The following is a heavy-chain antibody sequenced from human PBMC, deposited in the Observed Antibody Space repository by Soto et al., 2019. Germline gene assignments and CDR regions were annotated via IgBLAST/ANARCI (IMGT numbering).Heavy chain of an antibody. D-gene: IGHD1-1*01. J-gene: IGHJ4*02. CDR2: MNPTSGNT. CDR1: GYTFTSYD. Sequence: ASVKVSCKTSGYTFTSYDVNWVRQATGQGPEWMGWMNPTSGNTGYAQKFQGRVTMTRDTSTSTAYMELSSLRSEDTAVYYCVRGEWELVDWGQGTLVTVSS. CDR3: VRGEWELVD. V-gene: IGHV1-8*01.